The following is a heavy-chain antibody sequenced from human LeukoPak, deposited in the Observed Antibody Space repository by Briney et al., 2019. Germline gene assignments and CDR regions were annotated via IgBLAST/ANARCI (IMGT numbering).Heavy chain of an antibody. CDR2: ISPSGDIK. CDR1: GFTFSRHG. D-gene: IGHD5-24*01. V-gene: IGHV3-23*01. J-gene: IGHJ4*02. CDR3: AKDDAWLQYND. Sequence: GGSLRLSCVASGFTFSRHGMNWVRQAPGKGLEWVSGISPSGDIKYYVDSVKGRFTVSRDDSKNTLYLQINSLRGEDTAVYYCAKDDAWLQYNDWGQGTLVTVSS.